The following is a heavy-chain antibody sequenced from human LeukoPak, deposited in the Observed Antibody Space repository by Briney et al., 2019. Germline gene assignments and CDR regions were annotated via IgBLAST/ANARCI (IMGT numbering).Heavy chain of an antibody. CDR1: GFTFSSYV. Sequence: GGSLRLSCAASGFTFSSYVMNWVRQAPGKGLEWVSVISGGGGSTYYADSVKGRSTISRDNSKNTLYVQMNSLRAEDTAVYYCAKDRLRVAGGFDYWGQGTLVTVSS. D-gene: IGHD3-10*01. V-gene: IGHV3-23*01. J-gene: IGHJ4*02. CDR2: ISGGGGST. CDR3: AKDRLRVAGGFDY.